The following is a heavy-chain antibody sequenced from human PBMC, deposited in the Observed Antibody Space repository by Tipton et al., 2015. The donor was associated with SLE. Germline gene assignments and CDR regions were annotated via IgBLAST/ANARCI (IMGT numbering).Heavy chain of an antibody. CDR3: ARGRGAGGFDC. CDR1: GFVFSNYR. J-gene: IGHJ4*02. V-gene: IGHV3-53*01. CDR2: IYTSDTS. D-gene: IGHD3-10*01. Sequence: SLRLSCAGSGFVFSNYRMNWVRQAPGKGLEWVSLIYTSDTSYYADSVKGRFTLSRDNSTNTLYLQMHSLRGDDTAVYYCARGRGAGGFDCWGQGTLVTVSS.